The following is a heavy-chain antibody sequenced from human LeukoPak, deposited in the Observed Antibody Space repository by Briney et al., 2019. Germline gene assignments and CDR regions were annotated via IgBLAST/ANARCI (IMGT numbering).Heavy chain of an antibody. Sequence: SETLSLTCTVSGGSFSSYYWTWIRQPAVKGLEWIGRIYNSGTTNYSPSLESRVTMSLDTSKNRFSLSLSSVTAADTAVYYCARDRVGATGHWRIDVWGRGTLVTVSS. V-gene: IGHV4-4*07. J-gene: IGHJ2*01. CDR3: ARDRVGATGHWRIDV. CDR1: GGSFSSYY. D-gene: IGHD1-26*01. CDR2: IYNSGTT.